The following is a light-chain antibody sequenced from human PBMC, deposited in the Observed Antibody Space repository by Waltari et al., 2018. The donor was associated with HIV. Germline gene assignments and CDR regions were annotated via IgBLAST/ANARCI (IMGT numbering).Light chain of an antibody. V-gene: IGLV2-8*01. CDR2: EVS. CDR3: SSYGDNIRVL. Sequence: QSALTQPPPASGSLGQSVTISCTGSSSDIGASASVSWFQQHPNNAPNLLLYEVSKRPSGVPDRFSGSRSGETAFLSVSGLQPDDTAVYFCSSYGDNIRVLFGGGTNLTVL. CDR1: SSDIGASAS. J-gene: IGLJ2*01.